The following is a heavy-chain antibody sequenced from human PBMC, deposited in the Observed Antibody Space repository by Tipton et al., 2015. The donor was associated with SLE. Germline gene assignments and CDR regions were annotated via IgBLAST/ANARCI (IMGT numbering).Heavy chain of an antibody. CDR3: ARRRLGATCWYFDL. J-gene: IGHJ2*01. V-gene: IGHV4-39*01. Sequence: TLSLTCNVFGGSSISSRHYWGWIRQPPGKGLEYIGSIYYSGSPYYNPSLKSRVTISLDTSENQFSLKLSSGTVADTVVYYCARRRLGATCWYFDLWGRGSLVTVSS. CDR1: GGSSISSRHY. CDR2: IYYSGSP. D-gene: IGHD1-26*01.